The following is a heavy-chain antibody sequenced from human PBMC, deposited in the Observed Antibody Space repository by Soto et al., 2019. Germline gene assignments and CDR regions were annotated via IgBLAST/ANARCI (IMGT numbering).Heavy chain of an antibody. CDR2: IIPIFGTA. CDR1: GGTFSSYA. D-gene: IGHD3-22*01. J-gene: IGHJ4*02. V-gene: IGHV1-69*13. Sequence: SVKVSCKASGGTFSSYAISWVRQAPGQGLEWMGGIIPIFGTANYAQKFQGRVTITADESTSTAYMELSSLRSEDTAVYYCARDRSPYYYDSSGYYYPFDYWGQGTLVTVSS. CDR3: ARDRSPYYYDSSGYYYPFDY.